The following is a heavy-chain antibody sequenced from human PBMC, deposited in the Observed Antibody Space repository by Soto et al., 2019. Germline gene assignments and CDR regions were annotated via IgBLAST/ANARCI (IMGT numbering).Heavy chain of an antibody. CDR1: GYSFISYW. CDR2: FYPGDSTS. J-gene: IGHJ3*02. Sequence: GESLKISCKTSGYSFISYWVAGGRQKPGKGLEWMGTFYPGDSTSTYSPSFQGQVTISVDKSISTAYLHLSSLKASDTAMYYCARIIGYCRNNDCSWTFDIWGQGTTVTVSS. V-gene: IGHV5-51*01. D-gene: IGHD2-2*03. CDR3: ARIIGYCRNNDCSWTFDI.